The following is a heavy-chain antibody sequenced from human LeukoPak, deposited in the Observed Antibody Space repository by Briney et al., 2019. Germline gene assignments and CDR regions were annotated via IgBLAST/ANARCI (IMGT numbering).Heavy chain of an antibody. Sequence: GGSLRLSCEASGFTFTTYWIHWVRQGPGKGLVWVSRIKYDGSTSNYADSVKGRFTISRDNAKNSLYLQMNSLRAEDMALYYCAKEADYYDSSGPLDYWGQGTLVTVSS. CDR3: AKEADYYDSSGPLDY. CDR1: GFTFTTYW. CDR2: IKYDGSTS. J-gene: IGHJ4*02. D-gene: IGHD3-22*01. V-gene: IGHV3-74*01.